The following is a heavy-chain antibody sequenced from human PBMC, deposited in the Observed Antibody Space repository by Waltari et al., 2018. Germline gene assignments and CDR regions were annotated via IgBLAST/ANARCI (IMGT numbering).Heavy chain of an antibody. V-gene: IGHV3-21*06. CDR1: GFMFRCYS. CDR3: AKEGLGGDRQFDY. Sequence: EVQLVESGGGLVQPGGSLRLSCVASGFMFRCYSMNWVRLAPGKGLEWVSSISGDNSYTYYSGSVKGRFTISRDNAKNSLFLQMNGLRDEDTAIYYCAKEGLGGDRQFDYWGQGTLVSVSS. D-gene: IGHD2-21*02. J-gene: IGHJ4*02. CDR2: ISGDNSYT.